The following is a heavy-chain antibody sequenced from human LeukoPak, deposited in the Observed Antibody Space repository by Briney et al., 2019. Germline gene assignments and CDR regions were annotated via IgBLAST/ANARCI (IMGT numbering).Heavy chain of an antibody. CDR3: AKEGPRYSSGWYVDY. V-gene: IGHV3-23*01. D-gene: IGHD6-19*01. Sequence: TGGSLRLSCAASGFTLSSYAMSWVRQAPGKGLEWVSAISGSGGSTYYADSVKGRFTISRDNSKNTLYLQMNSLRAEDTAVYYCAKEGPRYSSGWYVDYWGQGTLVTVSS. CDR1: GFTLSSYA. CDR2: ISGSGGST. J-gene: IGHJ4*02.